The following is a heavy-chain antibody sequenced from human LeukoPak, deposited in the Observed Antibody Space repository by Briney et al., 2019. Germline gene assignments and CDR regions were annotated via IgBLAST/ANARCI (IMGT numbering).Heavy chain of an antibody. CDR3: AAEDDYIWRSYRSLDI. CDR1: GFSFINSA. J-gene: IGHJ3*02. V-gene: IGHV1-58*02. CDR2: IVVGSGDT. D-gene: IGHD3-16*02. Sequence: GASGKVSCKASGFSFINSAMQWVRQTRGQRLEWIGWIVVGSGDTNYAQKFQERVTITRDMSTNTAYMELRSLRFEDTAMYYCAAEDDYIWRSYRSLDIWGQGTMVTVSS.